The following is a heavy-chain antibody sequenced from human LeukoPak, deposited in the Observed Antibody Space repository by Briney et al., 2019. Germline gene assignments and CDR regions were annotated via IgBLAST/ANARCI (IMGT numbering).Heavy chain of an antibody. J-gene: IGHJ6*02. Sequence: SETLSLTCTVSGGSISSGGYYWSWIRQHPGKGLEWIGYIYYSGSTYYNPSLKSRVTISVDTSKNQFCLKLSSVTAADTAVYYCARVVPAALYYYGMDVWGQGTTVTVSS. CDR1: GGSISSGGYY. CDR2: IYYSGST. D-gene: IGHD2-2*01. CDR3: ARVVPAALYYYGMDV. V-gene: IGHV4-31*03.